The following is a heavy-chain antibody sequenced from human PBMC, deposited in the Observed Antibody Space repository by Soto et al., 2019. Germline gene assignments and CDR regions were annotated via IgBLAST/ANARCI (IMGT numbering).Heavy chain of an antibody. D-gene: IGHD3-10*01. Sequence: TLSLTCTVSGGSISSYYWSWIRQPPGKALEWLSLIYWHNDKRYSPSLKNRLTVTKDDSKNQVVLTMTDMDPVDTATYYCVHRRRDSAPNGDYWGQGILVTVSS. J-gene: IGHJ4*02. CDR1: GGSISSYYW. CDR3: VHRRRDSAPNGDY. CDR2: IYWHNDK. V-gene: IGHV2-5*08.